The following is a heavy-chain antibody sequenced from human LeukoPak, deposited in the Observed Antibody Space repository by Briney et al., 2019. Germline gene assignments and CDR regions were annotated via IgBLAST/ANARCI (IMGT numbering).Heavy chain of an antibody. Sequence: SETLSLTCTVSGGSISSSSYYWGWIRQPPGKGLEWIGSIYYSGSTHYNPSLKSRVTISVDTSKNQFSLKLSSVTAADTAVYYCARDLAYYDTSGSLVGAFDVWGQGTMVTVSS. D-gene: IGHD3-22*01. CDR3: ARDLAYYDTSGSLVGAFDV. CDR1: GGSISSSSYY. CDR2: IYYSGST. V-gene: IGHV4-39*02. J-gene: IGHJ3*01.